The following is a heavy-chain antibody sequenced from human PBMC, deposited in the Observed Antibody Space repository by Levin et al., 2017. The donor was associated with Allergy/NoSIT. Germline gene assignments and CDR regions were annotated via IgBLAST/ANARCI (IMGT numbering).Heavy chain of an antibody. Sequence: PGGSLRLSCAVSGFTSSAYWMTWVRQAPEKGLEWVANIKQDGSEKYYVDSVKGRFTISRDNAKNSLYLQMNSLRAEDTAVYYCARDRGSGSYDWGQGTLVTVSS. J-gene: IGHJ4*02. CDR2: IKQDGSEK. D-gene: IGHD3-10*01. V-gene: IGHV3-7*03. CDR3: ARDRGSGSYD. CDR1: GFTSSAYW.